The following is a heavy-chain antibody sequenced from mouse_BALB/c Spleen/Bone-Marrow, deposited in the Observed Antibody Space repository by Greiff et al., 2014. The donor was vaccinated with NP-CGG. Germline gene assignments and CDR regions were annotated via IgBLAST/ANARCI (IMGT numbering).Heavy chain of an antibody. D-gene: IGHD1-1*01. J-gene: IGHJ3*01. CDR1: GFNIKNTY. Sequence: QQSGAELVKPGASVKLSCTASGFNIKNTYMHWGKQRPEQGLEGIGRIDPANGNTKYDPKFQGKATITADTSSNTAYLQLSSLTSEDTAVYYCASYYYGSSSLAYWGQGTLVTVSA. V-gene: IGHV14-3*02. CDR2: IDPANGNT. CDR3: ASYYYGSSSLAY.